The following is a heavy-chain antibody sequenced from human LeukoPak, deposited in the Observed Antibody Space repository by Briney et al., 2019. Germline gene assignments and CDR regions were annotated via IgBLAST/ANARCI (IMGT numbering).Heavy chain of an antibody. CDR2: ISSSGGIT. D-gene: IGHD6-6*01. J-gene: IGHJ5*02. V-gene: IGHV3-64D*08. CDR3: ETLLSSPYSTSSLNWFDP. Sequence: PGGSLRLSCSASGFPFSSYAMHWVRQAPGKGLEYVSAISSSGGITNYADSVRGRFTISRDNSKNSLYLQMSSLRPEDTAIYYCETLLSSPYSTSSLNWFDPWGQGILVTVSS. CDR1: GFPFSSYA.